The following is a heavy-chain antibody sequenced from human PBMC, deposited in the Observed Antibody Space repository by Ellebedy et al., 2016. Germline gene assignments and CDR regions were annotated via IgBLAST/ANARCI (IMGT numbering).Heavy chain of an antibody. CDR1: GGSINSVGYY. J-gene: IGHJ6*03. Sequence: SETLSLTXTVSGGSINSVGYYWSWIRQHPGKGLEWIGYIYSSGSTNYNPSLESRVAMSVDTSSNQFSLKLSSVTAADTAVYYCARESDDFSSGSAWYYYMDVWGKGATVTVSS. CDR2: IYSSGST. D-gene: IGHD3-3*01. V-gene: IGHV4-61*08. CDR3: ARESDDFSSGSAWYYYMDV.